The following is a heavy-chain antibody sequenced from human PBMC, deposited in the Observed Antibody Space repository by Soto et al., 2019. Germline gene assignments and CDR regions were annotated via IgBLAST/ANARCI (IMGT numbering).Heavy chain of an antibody. V-gene: IGHV4-39*01. J-gene: IGHJ4*02. CDR3: ARQPGFYDRSGSFDY. CDR2: IYYSGTT. D-gene: IGHD3-22*01. Sequence: QLQLQESGPGLVKPSETLSLTCTVSGGSVSTSSFYWGWIRQPPRKGLGWIGTIYYSGTTYYNPSLKSRVTVSVDTSKNQFSLRLSSVTAADTAVYYCARQPGFYDRSGSFDYWGQGTLVTVAS. CDR1: GGSVSTSSFY.